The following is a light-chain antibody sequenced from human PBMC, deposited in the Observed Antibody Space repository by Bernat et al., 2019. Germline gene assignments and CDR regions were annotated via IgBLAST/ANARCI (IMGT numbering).Light chain of an antibody. CDR1: QVIGTY. CDR3: RKLNSYPMT. J-gene: IGKJ5*01. Sequence: DIQLTQSPPFLSASVGDRVTITCRSSQVIGTYFAWYQQKPGKAPNLLIYGASTVQTGVPSRFSSSGSGTEFTLKISSLRPEDCATNHCRKLNSYPMTLGQGTRLESK. V-gene: IGKV1-9*01. CDR2: GAS.